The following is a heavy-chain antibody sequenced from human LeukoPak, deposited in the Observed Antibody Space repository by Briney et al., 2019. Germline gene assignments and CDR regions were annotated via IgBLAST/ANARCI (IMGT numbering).Heavy chain of an antibody. CDR3: ARDRARDSSGYFLAFDI. V-gene: IGHV6-1*01. CDR2: TYYRSKWYN. CDR1: GDSVSSNSAA. J-gene: IGHJ3*02. Sequence: SQTLSLTCAISGDSVSSNSAAWNWIRQSPSRGLEWLGRTYYRSKWYNDYAVSVKSRITINPDTSKNQFSLQLNSVTPEDTAVYYCARDRARDSSGYFLAFDIWGQGTMVTVSS. D-gene: IGHD3-22*01.